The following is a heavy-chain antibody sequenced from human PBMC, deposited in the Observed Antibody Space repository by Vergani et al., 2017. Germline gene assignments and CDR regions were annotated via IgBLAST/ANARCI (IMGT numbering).Heavy chain of an antibody. CDR1: GFTVSSNY. D-gene: IGHD1-1*01. CDR3: ARYKSNYYYYGMDV. Sequence: EVQLVESGGGLIQPGGSLRLSCAASGFTVSSNYMSWVRQAPGKGLEWVSVIYSGGSTYYADSVKGRFTISRDNSKNTLYLQMNSLRAEDTAVYYCARYKSNYYYYGMDVWGQGTTVTVSS. V-gene: IGHV3-53*01. CDR2: IYSGGST. J-gene: IGHJ6*02.